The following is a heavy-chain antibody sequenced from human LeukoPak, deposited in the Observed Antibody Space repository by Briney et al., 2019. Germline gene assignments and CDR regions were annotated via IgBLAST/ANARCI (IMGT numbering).Heavy chain of an antibody. Sequence: GGSLRLSCAASGFTFSSYAMHWVRQAPGKGLEWVAVISYDGSNKYYADSVKGRFTISRDNSKNTLYLQMNSLRADDTAVYYCARDSRIVGANDYWGQGTLVTVSS. CDR1: GFTFSSYA. J-gene: IGHJ4*02. D-gene: IGHD1-26*01. CDR3: ARDSRIVGANDY. CDR2: ISYDGSNK. V-gene: IGHV3-30*04.